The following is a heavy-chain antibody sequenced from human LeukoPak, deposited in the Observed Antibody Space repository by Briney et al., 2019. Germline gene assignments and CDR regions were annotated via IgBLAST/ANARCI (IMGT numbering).Heavy chain of an antibody. V-gene: IGHV4-34*01. CDR1: GGSFSGYY. CDR3: ARGGAQYYDILTGYYTNYFDY. D-gene: IGHD3-9*01. J-gene: IGHJ4*02. CDR2: INHSGST. Sequence: PSETLSLTCAVYGGSFSGYYWSWIRQPPGKGLEWIGEINHSGSTNYNPSLKSRVTISVDTSKNQFSLKLSSVTAADTAVYYCARGGAQYYDILTGYYTNYFDYWGQGTLVTVSS.